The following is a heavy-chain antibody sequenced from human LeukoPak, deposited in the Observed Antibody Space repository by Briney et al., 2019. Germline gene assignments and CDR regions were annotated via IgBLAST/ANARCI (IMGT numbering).Heavy chain of an antibody. D-gene: IGHD2-15*01. J-gene: IGHJ4*02. V-gene: IGHV2-70*04. CDR2: IDWDDGK. CDR1: GFSLSTSGMR. Sequence: SGPALVKPTQTLTLTCTFSGFSLSTSGMRVSWIRQPPGKALEWLARIDWDDGKFYSTSLKTRLTISKDTSKNQVVLTMTNMDPVDTATYYCARIPYHCSGGSCYSFFDYWGQGTLVTVSS. CDR3: ARIPYHCSGGSCYSFFDY.